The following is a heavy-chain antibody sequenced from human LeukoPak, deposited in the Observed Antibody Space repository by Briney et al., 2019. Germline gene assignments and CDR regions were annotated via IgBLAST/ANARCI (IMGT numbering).Heavy chain of an antibody. J-gene: IGHJ4*02. CDR2: FDPEDGET. D-gene: IGHD3-22*01. Sequence: ASVKVSCKVSGYTLTELSMHWVRQAPGKGREWMGGFDPEDGETIYAQKFQGRVTMTEDTSTDTAYMELSSLRSEDTAVYYCATDLPHYYDSSGYYWGQGTLVTVSS. CDR1: GYTLTELS. V-gene: IGHV1-24*01. CDR3: ATDLPHYYDSSGYY.